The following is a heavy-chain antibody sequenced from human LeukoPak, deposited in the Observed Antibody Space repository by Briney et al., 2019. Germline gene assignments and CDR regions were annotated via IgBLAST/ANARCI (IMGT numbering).Heavy chain of an antibody. CDR3: ARVALDIKTRFDY. J-gene: IGHJ4*02. D-gene: IGHD5-12*01. V-gene: IGHV4-59*01. CDR1: GGSISGYY. CDR2: IYYSGST. Sequence: SETLSLTCAVSGGSISGYYWSWIRQPPGKGLEWIGYIYYSGSTKYNPSLMSRVTTSADASKNQIPLRLSSLTAADTTAYYCARVALDIKTRFDYWGQGNLGTVSS.